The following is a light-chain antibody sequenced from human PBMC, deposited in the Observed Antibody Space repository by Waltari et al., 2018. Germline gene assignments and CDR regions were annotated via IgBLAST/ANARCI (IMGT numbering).Light chain of an antibody. CDR3: ESHDGTRGISGV. V-gene: IGLV1-40*01. J-gene: IGLJ2*01. CDR1: SSNIGSGYA. Sequence: QSVLTQPPSVSGAPGQTVTISCTGSSSNIGSGYAVHWYQHLPGTAPKLVIYGNNNRPAGGPDRCSGGKAGSAASLAITGLQAEDGAGCGCESHDGTRGISGVCGGGTKLTVL. CDR2: GNN.